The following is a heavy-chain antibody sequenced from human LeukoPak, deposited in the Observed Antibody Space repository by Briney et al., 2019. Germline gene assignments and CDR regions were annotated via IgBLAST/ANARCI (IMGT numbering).Heavy chain of an antibody. CDR2: INPNSGGT. J-gene: IGHJ4*02. Sequence: GASVKVSCKASGYTFTGYYMHWVRQAPGQGLEWMGWINPNSGGTNYAQKFQGGVIMTRDTSISTAYMELSRLRSDDTAVYYCARDDSYRWVFDYWGQGTLVTVSS. CDR3: ARDDSYRWVFDY. D-gene: IGHD5-24*01. V-gene: IGHV1-2*02. CDR1: GYTFTGYY.